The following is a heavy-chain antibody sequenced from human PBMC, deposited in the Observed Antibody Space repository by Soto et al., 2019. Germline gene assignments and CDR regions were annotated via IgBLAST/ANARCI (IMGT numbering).Heavy chain of an antibody. D-gene: IGHD2-15*01. CDR2: IIPIFGTA. CDR1: GGTFSSYA. V-gene: IGHV1-69*13. Sequence: SVKVSCKASGGTFSSYAISWVRQAPGQGLEWMGGIIPIFGTANYAQKFQGRVTITADESTSTAYMELSSLRSADTAVYYCARVYPTPGLLIGDWGQGTLVTVSS. J-gene: IGHJ4*02. CDR3: ARVYPTPGLLIGD.